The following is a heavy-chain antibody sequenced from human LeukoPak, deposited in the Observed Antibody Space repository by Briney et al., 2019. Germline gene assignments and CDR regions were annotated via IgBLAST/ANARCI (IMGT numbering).Heavy chain of an antibody. Sequence: GASVKVSCKASAGTFSSYTISWVRQAHGHGLEWMGRIIPILGIANYGQKFQGRVTITADKSTSTAYMELSSLRSEDTAVYYCASVDIVAYYDGMDVWGQGTTVTVSS. CDR3: ASVDIVAYYDGMDV. J-gene: IGHJ6*02. CDR1: AGTFSSYT. D-gene: IGHD5-12*01. CDR2: IIPILGIA. V-gene: IGHV1-69*02.